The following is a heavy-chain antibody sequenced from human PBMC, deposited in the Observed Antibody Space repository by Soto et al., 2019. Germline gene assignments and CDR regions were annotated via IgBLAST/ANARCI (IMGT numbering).Heavy chain of an antibody. CDR1: GFTFDDYA. J-gene: IGHJ6*03. Sequence: PGGSLRLSCAASGFTFDDYAMHWVRQAPGKGLEWVSGISWNSGSIGYADSVKGRFTISRDNAKNSLYLQMNSLRAEDTALYYCAKDKGERGYYYYYYYMDVWGKGTTVTV. CDR3: AKDKGERGYYYYYYYMDV. V-gene: IGHV3-9*01. D-gene: IGHD2-21*01. CDR2: ISWNSGSI.